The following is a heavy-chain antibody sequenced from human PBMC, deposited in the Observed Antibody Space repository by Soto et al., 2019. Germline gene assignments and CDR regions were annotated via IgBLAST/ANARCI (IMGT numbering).Heavy chain of an antibody. D-gene: IGHD6-13*01. Sequence: GGSLRLSCAASGFTVSSNYMSWVRQAPGKGLEWVSVIYSGGSRYYADYLKGRFTISRDNSKNTLYLQMNSLIATDTAEYYCASSSRQYYYGMDVWGQGTTVTVSS. V-gene: IGHV3-53*01. CDR2: IYSGGSR. CDR3: ASSSRQYYYGMDV. J-gene: IGHJ6*02. CDR1: GFTVSSNY.